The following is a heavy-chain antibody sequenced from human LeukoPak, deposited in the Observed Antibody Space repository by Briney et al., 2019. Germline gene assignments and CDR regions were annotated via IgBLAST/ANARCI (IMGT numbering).Heavy chain of an antibody. J-gene: IGHJ4*02. Sequence: PGGSLRLSCAASGFTFSSYGMHWVRQAPGKGLEWVAVISYDGSNKYYADSVKGRFTISRDNSKNTLYLQMNSLRAEDTAVYYCEKGRGDILAGYYYFDYWGQGTLVTVSS. CDR1: GFTFSSYG. CDR3: EKGRGDILAGYYYFDY. D-gene: IGHD3-9*01. CDR2: ISYDGSNK. V-gene: IGHV3-30*18.